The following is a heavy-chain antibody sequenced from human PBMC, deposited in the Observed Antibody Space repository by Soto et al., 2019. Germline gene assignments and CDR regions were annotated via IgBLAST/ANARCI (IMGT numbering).Heavy chain of an antibody. CDR1: GVSITSHY. V-gene: IGHV4-59*11. J-gene: IGHJ4*02. D-gene: IGHD3-16*01. CDR2: IHYSGST. CDR3: TVGGARQPFDY. Sequence: PSETLSLTCTVSGVSITSHYWTWIRQPPGKGLEWIGNIHYSGSTNYSPSLKGRVIISVDTSENQSSLKLSSVTTADTAVYYCTVGGARQPFDYWGQGTLVTVSS.